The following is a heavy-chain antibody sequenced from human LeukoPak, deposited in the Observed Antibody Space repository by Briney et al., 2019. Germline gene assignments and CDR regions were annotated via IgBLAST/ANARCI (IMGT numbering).Heavy chain of an antibody. CDR2: INHSGST. Sequence: SETLSLTCTVSAYSITSGYYWGWIRQPPGKGLEWIGEINHSGSTNYNPSLKSRVTISVDTSKNQFSLKLSSVTAADTAVYYCARLANLPGSWYRYFDLWGRGSLVTVSS. D-gene: IGHD6-13*01. CDR3: ARLANLPGSWYRYFDL. J-gene: IGHJ2*01. V-gene: IGHV4-38-2*02. CDR1: AYSITSGYY.